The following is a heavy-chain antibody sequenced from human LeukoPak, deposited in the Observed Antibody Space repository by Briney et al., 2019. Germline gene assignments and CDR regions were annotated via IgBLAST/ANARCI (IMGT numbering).Heavy chain of an antibody. D-gene: IGHD1-26*01. V-gene: IGHV3-30*18. CDR2: ISFDGTNT. CDR3: AKEKGWELLRSYIDF. J-gene: IGHJ4*02. CDR1: GFTFSSYG. Sequence: PGGSLRLSCETSGFTFSSYGMHWVRQAPGKGLQWVAVISFDGTNTVYLDSVKGRFTISRDNSKNTLYLQMNSLTSEDTATYYCAKEKGWELLRSYIDFWGQGTLATVYS.